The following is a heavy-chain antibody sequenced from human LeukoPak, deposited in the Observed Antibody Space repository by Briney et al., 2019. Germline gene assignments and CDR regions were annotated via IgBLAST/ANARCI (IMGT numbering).Heavy chain of an antibody. V-gene: IGHV4-38-2*02. D-gene: IGHD7-27*01. CDR3: ARASRTGLGIGSFDY. CDR2: IYHSGST. Sequence: SETLSLTCTVSGYSISSGYYWGWIRQPPGKGLGWIGSIYHSGSTYYKPSLKSRVTISVDTSKNQFTLKLSSVTAADTAVYYCARASRTGLGIGSFDYWGQGTLVTVSS. J-gene: IGHJ4*02. CDR1: GYSISSGYY.